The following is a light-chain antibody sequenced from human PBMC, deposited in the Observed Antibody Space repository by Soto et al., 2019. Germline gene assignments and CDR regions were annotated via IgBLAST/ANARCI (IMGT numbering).Light chain of an antibody. CDR2: GAS. V-gene: IGKV3-15*01. CDR3: QQYNNWPPVDT. Sequence: EIVMTQSPATLSVSPGERATLSCRASRSVRGNLAWYQQKPGQAPRLLIYGASTRATGIPARFSGSGSGTEFTLTISSLQSEDFAVYYCQQYNNWPPVDTFGQGTKLEIK. CDR1: RSVRGN. J-gene: IGKJ2*01.